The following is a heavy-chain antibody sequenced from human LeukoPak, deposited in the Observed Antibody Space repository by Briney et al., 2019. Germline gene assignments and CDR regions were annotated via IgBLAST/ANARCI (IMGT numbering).Heavy chain of an antibody. CDR3: VREGNELLSKNFDY. D-gene: IGHD2-21*02. CDR1: GFTFTAYY. CDR2: INPHSGVT. J-gene: IGHJ4*02. V-gene: IGHV1-2*02. Sequence: ASVKVSFTASGFTFTAYYIHWVRQAPGQGLEWMGYINPHSGVTSSPQNFQGRVTMTTDTSISAAYMELSSLISDDTAMYYCVREGNELLSKNFDYWGLGTLVTVSS.